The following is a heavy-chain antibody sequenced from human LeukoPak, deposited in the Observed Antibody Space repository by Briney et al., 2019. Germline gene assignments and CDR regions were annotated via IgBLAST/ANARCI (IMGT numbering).Heavy chain of an antibody. J-gene: IGHJ4*02. CDR3: AKDLQTWPRFPDY. CDR1: GFTFTTYA. D-gene: IGHD5-12*01. CDR2: ISGLGDNT. Sequence: GGSLRLSCAASGFTFTTYAMSWVRQAPGKGLEWVSGISGLGDNTYYAASVKGRFTSSRDNPKNTLYLQMNGLRVEDTAVYYCAKDLQTWPRFPDYWGQGTLVTVSS. V-gene: IGHV3-23*01.